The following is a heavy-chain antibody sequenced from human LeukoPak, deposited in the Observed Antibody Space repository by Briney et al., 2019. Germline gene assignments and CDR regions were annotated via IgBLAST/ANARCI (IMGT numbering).Heavy chain of an antibody. CDR3: ARLPRLVKYAFDI. Sequence: GGSLRLSCAASGFTFNTFWMTWVRQAPGKGLEWVANIKEDGSEKYYVDSVKGRFTISRDNAKNSLYLQMNSLRAEDTAVYYCARLPRLVKYAFDIWGQGTMVTVSS. CDR2: IKEDGSEK. D-gene: IGHD3-9*01. CDR1: GFTFNTFW. J-gene: IGHJ3*02. V-gene: IGHV3-7*04.